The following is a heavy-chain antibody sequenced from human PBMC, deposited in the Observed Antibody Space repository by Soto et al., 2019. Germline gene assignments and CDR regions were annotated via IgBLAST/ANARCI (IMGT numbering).Heavy chain of an antibody. V-gene: IGHV4-31*03. CDR3: ANSTIFGVINDS. D-gene: IGHD3-3*01. Sequence: PSKALSLTCTVSAGSISSGGYYWSWIRQHPGKGLEWIGYIYYSGSIYYNPSLKSRVTISVDKSKNQFSLKLGSVTAADTAVYYCANSTIFGVINDSWGQGTLVTASS. CDR1: AGSISSGGYY. J-gene: IGHJ4*02. CDR2: IYYSGSI.